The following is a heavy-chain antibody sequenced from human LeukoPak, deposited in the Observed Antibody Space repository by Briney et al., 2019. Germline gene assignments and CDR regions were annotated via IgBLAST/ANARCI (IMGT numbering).Heavy chain of an antibody. CDR1: GYTFTSCG. CDR2: INPNSGGT. CDR3: ARVYCSSTSCPRHYYYMDV. D-gene: IGHD2-2*01. J-gene: IGHJ6*03. Sequence: ASVKVSCKASGYTFTSCGISWVRQAPGQGLEWMGWINPNSGGTNYAQKFQGRVTMTRDTSISTAYMELSRLRSDDTAVYYCARVYCSSTSCPRHYYYMDVWGKGTTVTVSS. V-gene: IGHV1-2*02.